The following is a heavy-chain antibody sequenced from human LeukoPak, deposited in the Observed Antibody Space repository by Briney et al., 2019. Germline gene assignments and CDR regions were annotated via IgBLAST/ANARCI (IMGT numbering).Heavy chain of an antibody. CDR3: ARDRDGVRWLRSPDFDY. V-gene: IGHV1-18*01. D-gene: IGHD5-12*01. CDR1: RYTITSYA. CDR2: IIAYNGNT. Sequence: GGPVKVSCKASRYTITSYAICSVRHALGQGLECLGWIIAYNGNTNYAQKFQVRVTMTTDTSTSTAYMELRSLRSDDTAVYYCARDRDGVRWLRSPDFDYWGQGTLVTVSS. J-gene: IGHJ4*02.